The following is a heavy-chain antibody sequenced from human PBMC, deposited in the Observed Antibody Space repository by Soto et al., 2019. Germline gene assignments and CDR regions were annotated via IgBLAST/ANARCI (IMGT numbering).Heavy chain of an antibody. J-gene: IGHJ4*02. CDR2: IYYSGST. CDR3: ARALFPPNYYDSSGYHRYFDY. D-gene: IGHD3-22*01. V-gene: IGHV4-61*01. Sequence: SETLSLTCTVSGGSVSSGSYYWSWIRQPPGKGLEWIGYIYYSGSTNYNPSLKSRVTISVDTSKKQFSLKLSSVTATDTAVYYCARALFPPNYYDSSGYHRYFDYWGQGTLVTVSS. CDR1: GGSVSSGSYY.